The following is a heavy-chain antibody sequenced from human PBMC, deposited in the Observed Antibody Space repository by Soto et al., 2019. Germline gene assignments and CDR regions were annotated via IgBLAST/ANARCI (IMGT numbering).Heavy chain of an antibody. V-gene: IGHV4-31*03. CDR1: GGSISSGGYY. Sequence: SETLSLTCTVSGGSISSGGYYWSWIRQHPGKGLEWIGYIYYSGSTYYSPSLKSRVTISVDTSKNQFSLKLSSVTAADTAVYYCARDSTTPRRNCSGGSCYQNTYYYYGMDVWGQGTTVTVSS. D-gene: IGHD2-15*01. J-gene: IGHJ6*02. CDR2: IYYSGST. CDR3: ARDSTTPRRNCSGGSCYQNTYYYYGMDV.